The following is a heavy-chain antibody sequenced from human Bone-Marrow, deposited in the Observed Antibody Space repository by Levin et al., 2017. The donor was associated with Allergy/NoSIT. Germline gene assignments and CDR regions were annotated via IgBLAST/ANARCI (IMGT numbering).Heavy chain of an antibody. CDR2: IIPIFGTA. Sequence: GGSLRLSCKASGGTFSSYAISWVRQAPGQGLGWMGGIIPIFGTANYAQKFQGRVTITADKSTSTAYMELSSLRSEDTAVYYCARGRSSGWQSTDFDYWGQGTLVTVSS. J-gene: IGHJ4*02. D-gene: IGHD6-19*01. CDR3: ARGRSSGWQSTDFDY. CDR1: GGTFSSYA. V-gene: IGHV1-69*06.